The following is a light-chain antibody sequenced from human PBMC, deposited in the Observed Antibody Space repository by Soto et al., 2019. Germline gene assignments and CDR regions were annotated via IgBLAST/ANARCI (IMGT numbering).Light chain of an antibody. V-gene: IGKV1-27*01. CDR3: HHANGSPLT. CDR1: QGISNY. CDR2: AAY. Sequence: EIQMIRCPSCRAAVLVSVVAITLRASQGISNYLAWYHKKPGKVPKLMIYAAYTLQSGVPSRFSGSVFGKDVTRTISSLALSDVAMYHCHHANGSPLTCGGGTKVDI. J-gene: IGKJ4*01.